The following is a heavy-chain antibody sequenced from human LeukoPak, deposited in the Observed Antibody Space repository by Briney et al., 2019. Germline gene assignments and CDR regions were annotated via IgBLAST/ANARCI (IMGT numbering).Heavy chain of an antibody. V-gene: IGHV4-4*07. Sequence: SETLSLTCTVSGGSISSYYWSWIRQPAGKGLEWIGRIYTSGSTNYNPSLKSRVTISVDTSKNQFSLKLSSVTAADTAVYYCARWGDLGYCSGGSCYPHDAFDIWGQGTMVTVSS. CDR2: IYTSGST. D-gene: IGHD2-15*01. CDR3: ARWGDLGYCSGGSCYPHDAFDI. J-gene: IGHJ3*02. CDR1: GGSISSYY.